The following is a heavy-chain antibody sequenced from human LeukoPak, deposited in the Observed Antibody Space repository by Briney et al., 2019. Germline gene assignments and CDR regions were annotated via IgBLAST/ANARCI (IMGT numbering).Heavy chain of an antibody. CDR1: GYTFTDYY. V-gene: IGHV1-2*02. D-gene: IGHD6-6*01. J-gene: IGHJ6*03. CDR2: INPYSGGT. CDR3: ARGSSTRVYYYYYMDV. Sequence: ASVKVSSKASGYTFTDYYMHWVRQAPGQGLEWMGWINPYSGGTNYEQKFQGRVTMTRDTSISTAYMEVSRVRSDDTAMYYCARGSSTRVYYYYYMDVWGKGTTVTVSS.